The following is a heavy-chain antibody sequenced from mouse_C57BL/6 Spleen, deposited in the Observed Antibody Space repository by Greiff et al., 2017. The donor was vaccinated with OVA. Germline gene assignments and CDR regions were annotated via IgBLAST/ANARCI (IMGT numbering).Heavy chain of an antibody. Sequence: VQLQQSGPELVKPGASVKIPCKASGYTFTDYNMDWVKQSHGKSLEWIGDINPNNGGTIYNQKFKGKATLTVDKSSSTAYMELRSLTSEDTAVYYCARSERLRPHFDYWGQGTTLTVSS. CDR2: INPNNGGT. CDR3: ARSERLRPHFDY. D-gene: IGHD2-4*01. J-gene: IGHJ2*01. V-gene: IGHV1-18*01. CDR1: GYTFTDYN.